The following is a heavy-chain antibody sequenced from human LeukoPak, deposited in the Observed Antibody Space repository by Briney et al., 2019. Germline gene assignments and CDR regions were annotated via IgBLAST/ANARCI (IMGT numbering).Heavy chain of an antibody. CDR1: GGSFSGYY. CDR3: ARASDTAMVNYYYGMDV. Sequence: SSETLSLTCAVYGGSFSGYYWSWIRQPPGKGLEWIGEINHSGSTNYNPFLKSRVTISVDTSKNQFSLKLSSVTAADTAVYYCARASDTAMVNYYYGMDVWGQGTTVTVSS. D-gene: IGHD5-18*01. V-gene: IGHV4-34*01. CDR2: INHSGST. J-gene: IGHJ6*02.